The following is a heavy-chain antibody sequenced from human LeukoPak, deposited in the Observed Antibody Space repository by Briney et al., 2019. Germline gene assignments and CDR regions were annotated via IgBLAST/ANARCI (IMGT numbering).Heavy chain of an antibody. CDR1: GFTFSSYS. CDR3: ARDRSPWETRNPDAFDI. Sequence: GGSLRLSCAASGFTFSSYSMNWVRQAPGKGLEWVSVIYSGGSTSYADSVKGRFTISRDNSQNTLYLQMNSLRAEDTAVYYCARDRSPWETRNPDAFDIWGQGTMVTVSS. D-gene: IGHD1-14*01. CDR2: IYSGGST. J-gene: IGHJ3*02. V-gene: IGHV3-53*01.